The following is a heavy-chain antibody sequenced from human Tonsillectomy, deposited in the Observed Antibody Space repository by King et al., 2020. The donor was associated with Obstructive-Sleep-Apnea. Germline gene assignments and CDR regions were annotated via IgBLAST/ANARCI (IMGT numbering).Heavy chain of an antibody. J-gene: IGHJ6*02. CDR1: GFTFSSYG. Sequence: QLVQSGGGVVQPGRSLRLSCAASGFTFSSYGMDWVRQAPGKGLEWVAIISHDGSNKYYADSVKGRFTISRDNSENTLYLQMNSLRAEDTAVYYCAKQLEYYYGMDVWGQGTTVTISS. CDR3: AKQLEYYYGMDV. D-gene: IGHD3-3*01. CDR2: ISHDGSNK. V-gene: IGHV3-30*18.